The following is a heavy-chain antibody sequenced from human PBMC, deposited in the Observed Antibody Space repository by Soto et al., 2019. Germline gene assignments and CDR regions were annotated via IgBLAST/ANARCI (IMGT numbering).Heavy chain of an antibody. Sequence: SETLSLTCTVSGGSISSYYWSWIRQPAGKGLEWIGRIYTSGSTNYNPSLKSRVTMSVDTSKNQFSLKLSSVTAADTAVYYCARVRGIVLRFLEWLYYGMDVWGQGTTVTVSS. CDR3: ARVRGIVLRFLEWLYYGMDV. D-gene: IGHD3-3*01. V-gene: IGHV4-4*07. J-gene: IGHJ6*02. CDR1: GGSISSYY. CDR2: IYTSGST.